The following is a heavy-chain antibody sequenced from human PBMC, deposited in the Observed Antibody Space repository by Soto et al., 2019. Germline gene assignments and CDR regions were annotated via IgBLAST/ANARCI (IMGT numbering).Heavy chain of an antibody. CDR1: GGSIANYG. V-gene: IGHV5-51*01. CDR3: ARVYCRSTSCYYYYGMDV. CDR2: SYPGDSDT. J-gene: IGHJ6*02. Sequence: PVVPLRVCWRGSGGSIANYGRRWVRQKPGKGLEWMGISYPGDSDTRYSPSFQGQVTISADKSISTAYLQWSSLKASDTAMYYCARVYCRSTSCYYYYGMDVWGQGTTVTVSS. D-gene: IGHD2-2*01.